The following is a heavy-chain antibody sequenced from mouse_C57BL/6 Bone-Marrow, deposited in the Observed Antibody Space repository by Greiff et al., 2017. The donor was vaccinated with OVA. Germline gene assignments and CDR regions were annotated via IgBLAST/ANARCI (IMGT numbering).Heavy chain of an antibody. Sequence: DVQLVESGGGLVKPGGSLKLSCAASGFTFSSYAMSWVRQTPEKRLEWVATISDGGSYTYYPDNVKGRFTISRDNAKNNLYLQMSHLKSEDTAMYYCARDRGSSYVRYFDVWGTGTTVTVSS. J-gene: IGHJ1*03. CDR1: GFTFSSYA. CDR2: ISDGGSYT. D-gene: IGHD1-1*01. V-gene: IGHV5-4*01. CDR3: ARDRGSSYVRYFDV.